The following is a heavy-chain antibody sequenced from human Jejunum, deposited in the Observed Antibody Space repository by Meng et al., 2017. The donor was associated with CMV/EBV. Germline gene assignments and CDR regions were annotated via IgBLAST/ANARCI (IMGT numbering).Heavy chain of an antibody. CDR2: IGGDSSDT. D-gene: IGHD6-13*01. CDR3: ARDRRETSSWYGVDY. J-gene: IGHJ4*02. V-gene: IGHV3-11*06. Sequence: QVQLVESGGGVVMPGGSLILSGAASGFTLSDYYMSWIRQAPGKGLEWISYIGGDSSDTKYADSVKGRFTISRDNAKNSLYLQMNSLRAEDTSVYYCARDRRETSSWYGVDYWGQGTLLTVSS. CDR1: GFTLSDYY.